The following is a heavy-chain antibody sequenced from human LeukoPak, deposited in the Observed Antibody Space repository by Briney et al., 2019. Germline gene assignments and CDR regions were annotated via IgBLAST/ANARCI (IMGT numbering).Heavy chain of an antibody. V-gene: IGHV1-69*05. CDR3: AREVLLWFGEYYYFDY. D-gene: IGHD3-10*01. J-gene: IGHJ4*02. Sequence: GASVKVSCKASRGTFSSYAISWVRQAPGQGLEWMGGIIPIFGTAIYAQKFQGRVTMTRDMSTSTVYMELSSLRSEDTAVYYCAREVLLWFGEYYYFDYWGQGTLVTVSS. CDR1: RGTFSSYA. CDR2: IIPIFGTA.